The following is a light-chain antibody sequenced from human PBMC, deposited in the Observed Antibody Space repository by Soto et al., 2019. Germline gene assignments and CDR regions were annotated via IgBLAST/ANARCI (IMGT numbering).Light chain of an antibody. J-gene: IGLJ2*01. CDR2: ADH. V-gene: IGLV1-40*01. CDR1: SSNIGAGYD. Sequence: QSVLTQTPSVSGAPGQKITMSCTGSSSNIGAGYDVHWYQQLPGAAPRLLIYADHNRPSGGPDRFSDSNSGTSASLAITGLQGEDEAVYYCQSYDTSLSGVIFGAGTKLTVL. CDR3: QSYDTSLSGVI.